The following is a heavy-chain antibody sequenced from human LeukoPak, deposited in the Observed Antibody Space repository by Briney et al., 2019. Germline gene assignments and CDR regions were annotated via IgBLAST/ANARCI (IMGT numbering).Heavy chain of an antibody. CDR3: ARDKIVGASKFDY. Sequence: PGGSLRLSCAASGFTFSSYAMSWVRQAPGKGLEWVAHIKQDEGEKYYVDSVKGRFTISRDNAKNSLYLQMNSLRAEDTAIYYCARDKIVGASKFDYWGQGTLVTISS. D-gene: IGHD1-26*01. CDR1: GFTFSSYA. V-gene: IGHV3-7*01. CDR2: IKQDEGEK. J-gene: IGHJ4*02.